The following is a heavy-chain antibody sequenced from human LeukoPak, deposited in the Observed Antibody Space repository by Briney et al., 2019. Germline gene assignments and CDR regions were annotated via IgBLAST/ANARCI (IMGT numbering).Heavy chain of an antibody. CDR3: ARVNYGSGSYQHYYYYMDV. J-gene: IGHJ6*03. Sequence: SETLSLTCTVSGGSISSSSYYWGWIRQPPGKGLEWIGSIYYSGSTHYNSSLKSRVTMSVDTSKNQFSLKLSSVTAADTAVYYCARVNYGSGSYQHYYYYMDVWGKGTTVTVSS. CDR1: GGSISSSSYY. V-gene: IGHV4-39*07. CDR2: IYYSGST. D-gene: IGHD3-10*01.